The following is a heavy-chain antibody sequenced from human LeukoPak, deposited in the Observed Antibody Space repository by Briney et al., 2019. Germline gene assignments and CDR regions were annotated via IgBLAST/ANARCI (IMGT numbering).Heavy chain of an antibody. V-gene: IGHV4-39*01. Sequence: SETLSLTCTVSGGSISSSSAYWGWIRQPPGKGLEWIGSIYYSKNTYYNPSLKSRVTISADTSKNQFSLKLSSVTAADMAVYYSARGRGLTGSYYFDYWGQGTLVTVSS. D-gene: IGHD3-9*01. CDR2: IYYSKNT. CDR1: GGSISSSSAY. CDR3: ARGRGLTGSYYFDY. J-gene: IGHJ4*02.